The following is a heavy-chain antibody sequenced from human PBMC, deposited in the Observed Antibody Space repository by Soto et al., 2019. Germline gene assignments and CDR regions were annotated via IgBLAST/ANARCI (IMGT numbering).Heavy chain of an antibody. CDR1: GGSISSYY. CDR3: ARLFGADPYYDILTGPGEDY. D-gene: IGHD3-9*01. CDR2: IYYSGST. V-gene: IGHV4-59*08. J-gene: IGHJ4*02. Sequence: SETLSLTCAVSGGSISSYYWSWIRQPPGKGLEWIGYIYYSGSTNYNPSLKSRVTISVHTSKNQFSLKLSSVTAADTAVYYCARLFGADPYYDILTGPGEDYWGQGTLVTVSS.